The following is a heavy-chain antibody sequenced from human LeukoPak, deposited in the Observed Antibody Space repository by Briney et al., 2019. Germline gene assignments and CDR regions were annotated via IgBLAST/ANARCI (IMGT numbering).Heavy chain of an antibody. Sequence: WVRQATGQGLEWMGWMNPNSGNTGYAQKFQGRVTMTRNTSISTAYMELSSLRSEDTAVYYCARGPNKSDGGNSGSAWFDPWGQGTLVTVSS. CDR3: ARGPNKSDGGNSGSAWFDP. D-gene: IGHD4-23*01. V-gene: IGHV1-8*01. CDR2: MNPNSGNT. J-gene: IGHJ5*02.